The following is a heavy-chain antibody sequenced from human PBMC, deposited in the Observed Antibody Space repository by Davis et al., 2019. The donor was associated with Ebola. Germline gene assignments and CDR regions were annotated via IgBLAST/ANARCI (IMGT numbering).Heavy chain of an antibody. V-gene: IGHV4-34*01. Sequence: SETLSLTCAVYGGSFSGYYWSWIRQPPGKGLEWIGEINHSGSTNYNPSLKSRVTISVDTSKNPFSLKLSSVTAADTAVYYCARFPVLYYYYYGMDVWGQGTTVTVSS. CDR1: GGSFSGYY. J-gene: IGHJ6*02. CDR3: ARFPVLYYYYYGMDV. D-gene: IGHD6-6*01. CDR2: INHSGST.